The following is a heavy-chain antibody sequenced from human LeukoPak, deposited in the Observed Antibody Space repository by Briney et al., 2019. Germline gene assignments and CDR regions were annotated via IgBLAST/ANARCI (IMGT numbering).Heavy chain of an antibody. CDR1: GFTFSSYW. D-gene: IGHD1-26*01. Sequence: PGGSLRLSCAASGFTFSSYWMHWVRQAPGKGLVWVSRINSDGSSTSYADSVKGRFTISRDNAKNTLYLQMNSLRAEDTAVYYCARTPSGSYLFYYWGQGTLVTVTS. V-gene: IGHV3-74*01. CDR2: INSDGSST. J-gene: IGHJ4*02. CDR3: ARTPSGSYLFYY.